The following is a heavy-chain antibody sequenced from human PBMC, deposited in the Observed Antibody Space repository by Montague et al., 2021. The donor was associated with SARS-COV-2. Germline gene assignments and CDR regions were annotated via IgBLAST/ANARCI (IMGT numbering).Heavy chain of an antibody. Sequence: SETLSLTCSVSGGSISSYYWRWIRQSLGKGLEWIGYIFHSGITDYNPSLKSRVTISVDMSKNQFSLQLNSVTAADSAVYYCARTEYNWNDWFDPWGQGTLVTVSS. D-gene: IGHD1-20*01. J-gene: IGHJ5*02. V-gene: IGHV4-59*13. CDR3: ARTEYNWNDWFDP. CDR1: GGSISSYY. CDR2: IFHSGIT.